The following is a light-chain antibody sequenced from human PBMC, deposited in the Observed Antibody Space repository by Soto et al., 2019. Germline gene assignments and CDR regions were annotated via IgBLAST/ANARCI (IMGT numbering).Light chain of an antibody. V-gene: IGKV3-11*01. CDR3: QQRSNLPLT. CDR1: QSIGSH. CDR2: DAS. Sequence: EIVLTQSPATLSLSPGERATLSCRASQSIGSHLVWFQQKPGQAPSLLIYDASNRATGIPARFSGSGSGTDFTLTISSLEPEDFAVYYCQQRSNLPLTFGGGTKVEIK. J-gene: IGKJ4*01.